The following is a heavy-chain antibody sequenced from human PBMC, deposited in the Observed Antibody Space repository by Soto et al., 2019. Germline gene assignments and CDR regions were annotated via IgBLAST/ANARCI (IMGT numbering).Heavy chain of an antibody. J-gene: IGHJ4*02. Sequence: GGSLRISCAASGFTFSSYAMSWVRQAPGKGLEWVSAISGSGGSTYYADSVKGRFTISRDNSKNTLYLQMNSLRAEDTAVYYCAKRTRYCSGGSCYSYFDYWGQGTLVTVSS. CDR1: GFTFSSYA. V-gene: IGHV3-23*01. D-gene: IGHD2-15*01. CDR2: ISGSGGST. CDR3: AKRTRYCSGGSCYSYFDY.